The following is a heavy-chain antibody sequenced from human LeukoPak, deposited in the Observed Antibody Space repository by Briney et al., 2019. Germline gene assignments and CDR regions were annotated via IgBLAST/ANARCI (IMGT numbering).Heavy chain of an antibody. Sequence: PSQTLSLTCAVSGGSFSSGGYSWSWIRQPPGKGLEWVGYFYHSGSTYYNPSLKSRVTISVDTSKNQFSLELSSVTAADTAVYYCARRGMVTSALYYFDYWGQGTLVTVSS. CDR2: FYHSGST. J-gene: IGHJ4*02. CDR3: ARRGMVTSALYYFDY. D-gene: IGHD2-21*02. V-gene: IGHV4-30-2*03. CDR1: GGSFSSGGYS.